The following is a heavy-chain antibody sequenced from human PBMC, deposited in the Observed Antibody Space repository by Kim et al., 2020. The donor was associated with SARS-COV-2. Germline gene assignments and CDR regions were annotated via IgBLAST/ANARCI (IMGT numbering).Heavy chain of an antibody. J-gene: IGHJ4*02. Sequence: GGSLRLSCAASGFTFSSYAMSWVRQAPGKGLEWVSAIIGSGGSTYYADSVKGRFTISRDNSKNTLYLQMNSLRAEDTAVYYCAKDHPGAPSGSPPPFDYWGQGTLVTVSS. CDR2: IIGSGGST. CDR3: AKDHPGAPSGSPPPFDY. CDR1: GFTFSSYA. V-gene: IGHV3-23*01. D-gene: IGHD1-26*01.